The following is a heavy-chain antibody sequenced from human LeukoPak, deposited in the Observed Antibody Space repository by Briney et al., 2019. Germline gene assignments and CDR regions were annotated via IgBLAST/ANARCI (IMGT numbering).Heavy chain of an antibody. CDR1: GFTFSSYV. J-gene: IGHJ4*02. Sequence: PGRSLRLSCAASGFTFSSYVMHWVRQAPGKGLEWVALISYDGRNKYYADSVKGRFTISRDNSKNTLSLQMNSPRAEDTAVYYCAKDRDLNFDYWGQGTLVTVSS. CDR2: ISYDGRNK. CDR3: AKDRDLNFDY. V-gene: IGHV3-30*18. D-gene: IGHD3-10*01.